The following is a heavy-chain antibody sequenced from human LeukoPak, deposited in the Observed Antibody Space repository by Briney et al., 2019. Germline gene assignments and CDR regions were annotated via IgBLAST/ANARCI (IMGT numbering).Heavy chain of an antibody. D-gene: IGHD3-3*01. J-gene: IGHJ5*02. V-gene: IGHV1-18*01. Sequence: GASVKVSCKASGYTFTSYGISWVRQAPGQGLEWMGWISAYNGNTNYAQKLQGTVTMTTDTSTSTAYMELRSLRSDDTAVYYCARVRFLEWLLISSWFDPWGQGTLVTVSS. CDR3: ARVRFLEWLLISSWFDP. CDR2: ISAYNGNT. CDR1: GYTFTSYG.